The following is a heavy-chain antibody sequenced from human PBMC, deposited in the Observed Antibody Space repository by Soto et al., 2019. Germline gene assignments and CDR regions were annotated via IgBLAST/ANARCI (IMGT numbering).Heavy chain of an antibody. CDR3: AHTRYSISSFDY. D-gene: IGHD6-6*01. CDR2: VYWDDDK. J-gene: IGHJ4*02. Sequence: EFGPTLVNPTQTLTLTCTFSRFSLTTDDVGVGWIRQFPGKALDWLAVVYWDDDKRYSPSLKSRLTITKDTSKNQVILTMSNMDPVDTATYYCAHTRYSISSFDYWGQGTLVTVSS. CDR1: RFSLTTDDVG. V-gene: IGHV2-5*02.